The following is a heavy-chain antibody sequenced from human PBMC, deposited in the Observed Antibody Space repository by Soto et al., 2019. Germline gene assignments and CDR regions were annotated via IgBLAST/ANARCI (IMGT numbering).Heavy chain of an antibody. V-gene: IGHV3-23*01. CDR2: ISASGRTT. CDR1: GFSFSAYA. CDR3: AKDPNGDFVGAFHI. Sequence: GGSLRLSCATSGFSFSAYAMSWVRQAPGEGPEWVSGISASGRTTHYADSVQGRFTISRDNSENKMYLQMSSLRADDSALYYCAKDPNGDFVGAFHIWGQGTMVTVSS. J-gene: IGHJ3*02. D-gene: IGHD3-10*01.